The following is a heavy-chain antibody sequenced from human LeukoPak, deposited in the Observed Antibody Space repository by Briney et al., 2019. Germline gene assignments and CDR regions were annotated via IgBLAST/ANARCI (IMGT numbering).Heavy chain of an antibody. CDR3: ARGLAVAGTGY. Sequence: ASVKVSCKASGYTFTGYYMHWVRQAPGQGLEWMGWMNPNSGNTGYEQKFQGRVTMTRNTSTSTAYMELSSLRSEDTAVYYCARGLAVAGTGYWGQGTLVTVSS. D-gene: IGHD6-19*01. CDR2: MNPNSGNT. CDR1: GYTFTGYY. J-gene: IGHJ4*02. V-gene: IGHV1-8*02.